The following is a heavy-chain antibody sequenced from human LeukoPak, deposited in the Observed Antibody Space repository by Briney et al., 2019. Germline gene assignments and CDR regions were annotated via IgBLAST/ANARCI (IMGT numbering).Heavy chain of an antibody. CDR2: INQDGSEK. CDR3: AIGQGWLVDY. CDR1: GVTFTNTY. J-gene: IGHJ4*02. D-gene: IGHD6-19*01. V-gene: IGHV3-7*05. Sequence: GGSLRLSCAASGVTFTNTYMTWVRQAPGTGLEWVANINQDGSEKYYVDSVKGRFTISRDNVKNALHLQMNSLRAEDTAVYYCAIGQGWLVDYWGQGTLVTVSS.